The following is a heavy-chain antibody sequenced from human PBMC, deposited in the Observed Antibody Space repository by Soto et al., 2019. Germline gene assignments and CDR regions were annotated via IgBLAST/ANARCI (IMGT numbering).Heavy chain of an antibody. Sequence: QVQLVQSGAEVKKPGASVRVSYKASGYTFRNFGYSWLRQAPGQRPEWMGWIAAYNGDTNFAPSLRGRLTMTTVRSTTTVYMELNSLTSDDTAVYYCARDRGTYFDYWGQGTLVTVSS. J-gene: IGHJ4*02. CDR1: GYTFRNFG. CDR3: ARDRGTYFDY. V-gene: IGHV1-18*01. CDR2: IAAYNGDT.